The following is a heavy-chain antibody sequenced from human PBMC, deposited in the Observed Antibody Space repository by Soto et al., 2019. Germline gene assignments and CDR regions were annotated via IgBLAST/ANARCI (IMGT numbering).Heavy chain of an antibody. J-gene: IGHJ5*02. CDR1: GFTFNNYI. Sequence: SLRLSCAGSGFTFNNYIMTWVRQAPGKGLEWVSSISSGSSYIYYAESLKGRFTISRDDARNSLYLQMNNLRADDTAVYYCVRDSLMRTSWGQGTLVTVSS. CDR2: ISSGSSYI. CDR3: VRDSLMRTS. V-gene: IGHV3-21*01.